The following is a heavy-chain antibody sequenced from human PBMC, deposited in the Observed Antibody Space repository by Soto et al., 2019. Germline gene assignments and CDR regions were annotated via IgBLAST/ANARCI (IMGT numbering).Heavy chain of an antibody. D-gene: IGHD6-19*01. CDR1: GFTFSSFN. J-gene: IGHJ4*02. CDR2: ISYEVTNT. V-gene: IGHV3-30-3*01. CDR3: ASTTAVAGTPEFDY. Sequence: QVQLVESGGGVVQPGRSVRLSCAASGFTFSSFNMHWVRQAPGKGLEWVALISYEVTNTHYADSMKGRFTISRDNSKSTLYLQMDSLRAEDTAVYYCASTTAVAGTPEFDYWGQGTLVTVSS.